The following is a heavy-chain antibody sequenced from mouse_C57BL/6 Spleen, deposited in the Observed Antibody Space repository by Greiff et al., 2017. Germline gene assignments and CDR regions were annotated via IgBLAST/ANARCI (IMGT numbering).Heavy chain of an antibody. J-gene: IGHJ2*01. D-gene: IGHD1-1*01. CDR3: ARGEYYYGSSPGYFDY. CDR1: GYSITSGYD. CDR2: ISYSGST. Sequence: EVKLVESGPGMVKPSQSLSLTCTVTGYSITSGYDWHWIRHFPGNKLEWMGYISYSGSTNYNPSLKSRISITHDTSKNHFFLKLNSVTTEDTATYYCARGEYYYGSSPGYFDYWGQGTTLTVSS. V-gene: IGHV3-1*01.